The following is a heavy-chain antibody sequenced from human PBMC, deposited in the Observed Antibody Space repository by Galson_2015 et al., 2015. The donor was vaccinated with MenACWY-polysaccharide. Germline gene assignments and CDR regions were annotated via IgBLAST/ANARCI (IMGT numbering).Heavy chain of an antibody. J-gene: IGHJ5*02. CDR3: ARIPYTVTSFGWFDP. CDR2: IKKDGSEK. V-gene: IGHV3-7*03. Sequence: SLRLSCAASGLTFSNWWMTWVRQAPGKGLEWVASIKKDGSEKYYVDSVKGRFTISRDNAKDSLYLQMNSLRAEDTAMYYCARIPYTVTSFGWFDPWGQGTPVTVSS. D-gene: IGHD4-17*01. CDR1: GLTFSNWW.